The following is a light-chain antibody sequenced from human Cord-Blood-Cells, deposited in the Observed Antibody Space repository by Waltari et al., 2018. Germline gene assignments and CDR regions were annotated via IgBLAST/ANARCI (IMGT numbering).Light chain of an antibody. CDR1: SSNIGSNY. CDR3: AAWDDSLSGPV. CDR2: RNN. Sequence: QSVLTQPPSASGTPGQRVTISCSGSSSNIGSNYVYWYQQLPGTAPKLPIYRNNQQPSVVPDRCSGCESGTSASLVISGLRSGDEADYYCAAWDDSLSGPVFGGGTKLTVL. J-gene: IGLJ3*02. V-gene: IGLV1-47*01.